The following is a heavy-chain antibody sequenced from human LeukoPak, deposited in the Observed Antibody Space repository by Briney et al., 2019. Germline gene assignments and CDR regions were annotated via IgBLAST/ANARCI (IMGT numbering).Heavy chain of an antibody. CDR3: ARAIVIDY. J-gene: IGHJ4*02. CDR2: IKEDGSEK. V-gene: IGHV3-7*04. CDR1: GFTFSNYW. Sequence: PGGSLRLSCAASGFTFSNYWMTWVRQAPGKGLEWVANIKEDGSEKYYVDSVKGRFTISRDNAKNSLYLQMNSLRAEDTSVHYCARAIVIDYWGQGTLVTVSS. D-gene: IGHD1-26*01.